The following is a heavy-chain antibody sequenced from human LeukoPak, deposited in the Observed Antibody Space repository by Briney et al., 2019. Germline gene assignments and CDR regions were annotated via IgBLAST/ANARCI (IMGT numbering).Heavy chain of an antibody. CDR1: GFTFSSYS. Sequence: GGSLRLSCAASGFTFSSYSMNWVRQAPGKGLEWVSSISSSSSYIYYADSVKGRFTISRDNAKNSLYLQMNSLRAEDTAVYYCARDCGILRTDCSDALDIWGQGTMVTVSS. V-gene: IGHV3-21*01. D-gene: IGHD2-21*01. J-gene: IGHJ3*02. CDR2: ISSSSSYI. CDR3: ARDCGILRTDCSDALDI.